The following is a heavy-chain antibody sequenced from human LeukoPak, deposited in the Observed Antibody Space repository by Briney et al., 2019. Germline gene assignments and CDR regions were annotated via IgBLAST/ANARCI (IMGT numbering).Heavy chain of an antibody. CDR3: ARDHYSNYAHFDY. CDR1: GFTFSSYS. Sequence: GGSLRLSCAASGFTFSSYSMNWVRQAPGKGLEWVSYISSSSSTIYYADSVKGRFTISRDNAKNSLYLQMNSLRAEDTAVYYCARDHYSNYAHFDYWGQGTLVTVSS. CDR2: ISSSSSTI. D-gene: IGHD4-11*01. J-gene: IGHJ4*02. V-gene: IGHV3-48*01.